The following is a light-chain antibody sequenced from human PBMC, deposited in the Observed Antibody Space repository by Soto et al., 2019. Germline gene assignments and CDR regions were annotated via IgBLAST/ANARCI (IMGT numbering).Light chain of an antibody. J-gene: IGKJ1*01. CDR2: LGS. V-gene: IGKV2-28*01. Sequence: DIVMTQSTLSLPVTPGEPASISCRSSHSLLHSNGYNYLDWYLQKPGQSPQLLIYLGSNRASGVPDRFSGSGSGTDFTLKISRVEAEDVGVYYCMQPLQSWTFGQGTKV. CDR3: MQPLQSWT. CDR1: HSLLHSNGYNY.